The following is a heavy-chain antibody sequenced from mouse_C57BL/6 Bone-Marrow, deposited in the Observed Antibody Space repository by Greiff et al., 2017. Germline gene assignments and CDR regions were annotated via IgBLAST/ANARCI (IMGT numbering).Heavy chain of an antibody. V-gene: IGHV1-81*01. CDR2: IYPRSGNN. CDR1: GYTFTSYG. D-gene: IGHD1-1*01. CDR3: ARCYYGSSWSYWYFDV. J-gene: IGHJ1*03. Sequence: VQLQQSGAELARPGASVKLSCKASGYTFTSYGISWVKQRTGQGLEWIGEIYPRSGNNYYNEKFKGKATLTADKSSSTAYMELRSLTSEDSAVYFCARCYYGSSWSYWYFDVWGTGTTVTVSS.